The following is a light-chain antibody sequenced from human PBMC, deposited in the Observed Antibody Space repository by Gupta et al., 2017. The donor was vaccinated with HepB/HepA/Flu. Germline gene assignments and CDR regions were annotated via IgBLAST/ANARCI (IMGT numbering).Light chain of an antibody. Sequence: EIVLTPSPGTLSLSPGERATLSCRASQSVSSTYLAWYQQKPGQAPRLLIYGASNRATGIPDRFSGSGSGTDFTLTISRLEPEDFAVYYCQQYGSFPRTFGQGTKVEIK. CDR1: QSVSSTY. CDR3: QQYGSFPRT. J-gene: IGKJ1*01. CDR2: GAS. V-gene: IGKV3-20*01.